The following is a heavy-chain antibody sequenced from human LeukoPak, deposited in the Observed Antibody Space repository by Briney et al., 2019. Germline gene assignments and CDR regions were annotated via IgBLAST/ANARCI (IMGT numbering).Heavy chain of an antibody. D-gene: IGHD4-17*01. V-gene: IGHV3-23*01. CDR1: GFTFSNYA. CDR2: ISGSGGST. Sequence: PGGSLRLSCAASGFTFSNYAMNWVRQAPGRGLEWVSAISGSGGSTYYADSVKGRFTISRNNAKNTLYLQMNSLRAEDTAVYYCARGAGDYLYYFDYWGQGALVTVSS. J-gene: IGHJ4*02. CDR3: ARGAGDYLYYFDY.